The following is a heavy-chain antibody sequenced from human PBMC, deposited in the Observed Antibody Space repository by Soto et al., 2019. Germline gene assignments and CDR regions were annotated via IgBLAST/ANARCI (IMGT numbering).Heavy chain of an antibody. Sequence: QLQLQESGPGLVKPSETLSLTCTVSGGSISSSSYYWGWIRQPPGKGLEWIGSIYYSGSTYYNPSHKSRVNHTLDTSKNQFSLKLSSGTVADTAVYYCARRTKSFVFVTQGGRSGLGRRGQGTTVTVSS. CDR2: IYYSGST. V-gene: IGHV4-39*01. D-gene: IGHD3-16*01. CDR3: ARRTKSFVFVTQGGRSGLGR. CDR1: GGSISSSSYY. J-gene: IGHJ6*02.